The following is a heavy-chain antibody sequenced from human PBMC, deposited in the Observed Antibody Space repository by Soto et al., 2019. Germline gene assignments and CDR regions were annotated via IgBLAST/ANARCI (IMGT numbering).Heavy chain of an antibody. CDR1: GGSIGSSSYY. Sequence: SATLTLTCTVSGGSIGSSSYYWGWIRQPPGKGLEWIGCIYYSGSTYYNPSLKSRVTISVDTSKNQFSLKLSSVTAADTAVYYCARTGPYYYYGMDVWGQGTTVTVSS. CDR3: ARTGPYYYYGMDV. V-gene: IGHV4-39*07. J-gene: IGHJ6*02. CDR2: IYYSGST.